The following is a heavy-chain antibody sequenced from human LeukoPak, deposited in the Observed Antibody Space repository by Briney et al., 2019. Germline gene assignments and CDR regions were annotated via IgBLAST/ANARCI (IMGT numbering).Heavy chain of an antibody. CDR3: AGQSRLGYCSGGSCYSQPFDP. CDR2: IKKDGSEK. Sequence: GSLRLSCAASGFTFSSYWMSWVRQAPGKGLEWVANIKKDGSEKYYVDSVKGRFTISRDNAKTSLYLQMNSLRAEDTAVYYCAGQSRLGYCSGGSCYSQPFDPWGQGTLVTVSS. CDR1: GFTFSSYW. V-gene: IGHV3-7*01. D-gene: IGHD2-15*01. J-gene: IGHJ5*02.